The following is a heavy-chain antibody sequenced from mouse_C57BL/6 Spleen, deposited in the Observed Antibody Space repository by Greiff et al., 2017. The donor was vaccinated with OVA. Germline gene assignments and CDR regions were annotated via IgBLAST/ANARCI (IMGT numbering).Heavy chain of an antibody. D-gene: IGHD1-1*01. CDR1: GYTFTSYD. CDR2: IYPRDGST. Sequence: QVTLKVSGPELVKPGASVKLSCKASGYTFTSYDINWVKQRPGQGLEWIGWIYPRDGSTKYNEKFKGKATLTVDTSSSTAYMELHSLTSEDSAVYFGARGGTTVVAPFDYWGKGTTLTVSS. J-gene: IGHJ2*01. V-gene: IGHV1-85*01. CDR3: ARGGTTVVAPFDY.